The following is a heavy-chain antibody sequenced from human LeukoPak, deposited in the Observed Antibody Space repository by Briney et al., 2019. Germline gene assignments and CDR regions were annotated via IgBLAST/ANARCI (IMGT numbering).Heavy chain of an antibody. CDR3: ARDWYSSSWSQAFDY. CDR2: INHSGST. CDR1: GGSFSGYY. Sequence: SETLSLTCAVYGGSFSGYYWSWIRQPPGKGLEWIGEINHSGSTNYNPSLKSRVTISVGTSKNQFSLKLSSVTAADTAVYYCARDWYSSSWSQAFDYWGQGTLVTVSS. J-gene: IGHJ4*02. D-gene: IGHD6-13*01. V-gene: IGHV4-34*01.